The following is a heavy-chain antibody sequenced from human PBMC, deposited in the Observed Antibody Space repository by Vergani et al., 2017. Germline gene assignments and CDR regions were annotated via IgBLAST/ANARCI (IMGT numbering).Heavy chain of an antibody. V-gene: IGHV4-30-4*01. J-gene: IGHJ6*03. Sequence: QVQLQESGPGLVKPSQTLSLTCTVSGGSISSGDYYWSWIRQPPGKGLEWIGYIYYSGSTYYNPSLKSRVTISVDTSKNQFSLKLSSVTAADTAVYYCARVRRQLVFAGYYYYYYMDVWGKGTTVTVSS. CDR2: IYYSGST. CDR1: GGSISSGDYY. CDR3: ARVRRQLVFAGYYYYYYMDV. D-gene: IGHD6-6*01.